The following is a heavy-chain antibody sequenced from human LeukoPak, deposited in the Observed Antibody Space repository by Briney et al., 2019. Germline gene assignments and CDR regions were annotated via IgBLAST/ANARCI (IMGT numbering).Heavy chain of an antibody. J-gene: IGHJ4*02. D-gene: IGHD3-22*01. CDR1: GFAFSSYS. V-gene: IGHV3-21*01. CDR3: ARGDLYTYSDSIAYYDY. CDR2: ISGGSSYI. Sequence: GGSLRLSCAASGFAFSSYSMNWVRQAPGMGLEWVSSISGGSSYIFYADSVTGRFTISRDNAQNSLYLQMNSLRAEDTAVYCCARGDLYTYSDSIAYYDYWGQGTLVTVSS.